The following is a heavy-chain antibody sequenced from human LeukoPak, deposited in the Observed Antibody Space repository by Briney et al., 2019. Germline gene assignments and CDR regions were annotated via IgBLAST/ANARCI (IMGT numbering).Heavy chain of an antibody. Sequence: GGSLRLSCAASGFTFSSYAIHWVRQAPGKGLEWVAVISYDGSNKYYADSVKGRFTISRDNSKNTLYLQMNSLRAEDTAVYYCARDNDYFDYWGQGTLVTVSS. CDR3: ARDNDYFDY. CDR2: ISYDGSNK. J-gene: IGHJ4*02. V-gene: IGHV3-30-3*01. D-gene: IGHD2-8*01. CDR1: GFTFSSYA.